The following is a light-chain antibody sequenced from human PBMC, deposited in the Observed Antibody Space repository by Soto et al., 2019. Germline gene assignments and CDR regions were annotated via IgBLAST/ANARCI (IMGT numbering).Light chain of an antibody. V-gene: IGKV3-15*01. CDR3: QQSFNTLYT. CDR1: QSVSSN. CDR2: GAS. Sequence: EIVMTQSPATLSVSPGERATLSCRASQSVSSNLAWYQQKPGQAPRLLIYGASTRATGIPARFSGSGSGTEFTLTISSLQSEDFATYYCQQSFNTLYTFGQGTKLEIK. J-gene: IGKJ2*01.